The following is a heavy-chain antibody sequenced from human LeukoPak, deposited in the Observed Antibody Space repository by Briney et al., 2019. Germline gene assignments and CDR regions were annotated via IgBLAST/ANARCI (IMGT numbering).Heavy chain of an antibody. V-gene: IGHV1-2*02. CDR2: INPNSGGT. Sequence: ASVKVSCKASGYTSTGYYMHWVRQAPGQGLEWMGWINPNSGGTNYAQKFQGRVTMTRDTSISTAYMELSRLRSDDTAVYYCARETAYGDYGWFDPWGQGTLVTVSS. J-gene: IGHJ5*02. CDR1: GYTSTGYY. D-gene: IGHD4-17*01. CDR3: ARETAYGDYGWFDP.